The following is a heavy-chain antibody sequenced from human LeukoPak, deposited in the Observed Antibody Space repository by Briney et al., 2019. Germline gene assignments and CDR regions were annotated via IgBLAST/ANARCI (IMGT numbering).Heavy chain of an antibody. Sequence: PSKTLSLTCTVSGGSISSYFWSWIRQPPGKGLEWIGYIYYSGSTNYNPSLKSRVTISVDTSKNQFSLKLSSVTAADTAVYYCARGLGSSWSGFDYWGQGTLVTVSS. CDR3: ARGLGSSWSGFDY. D-gene: IGHD6-13*01. V-gene: IGHV4-59*12. CDR1: GGSISSYF. CDR2: IYYSGST. J-gene: IGHJ4*02.